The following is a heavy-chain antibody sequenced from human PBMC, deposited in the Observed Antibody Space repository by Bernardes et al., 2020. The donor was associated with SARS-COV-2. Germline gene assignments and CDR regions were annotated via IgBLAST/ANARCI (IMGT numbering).Heavy chain of an antibody. CDR3: ARDGYNYARHFDN. V-gene: IGHV1-18*01. CDR2: ISVYNGNT. J-gene: IGHJ4*02. CDR1: GYTFTSYG. Sequence: ASVKVSCKASGYTFTSYGISWVRQAPGQGLEWMGSISVYNGNTNYAQKLQGRVTMTTDTSTSTAYMELRRLRSDDTAVYFCARDGYNYARHFDNWGQGTPVTVAS. D-gene: IGHD5-18*01.